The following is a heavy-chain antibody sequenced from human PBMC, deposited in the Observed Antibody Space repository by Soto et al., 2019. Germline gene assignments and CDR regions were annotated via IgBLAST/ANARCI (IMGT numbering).Heavy chain of an antibody. J-gene: IGHJ4*02. CDR3: ARGVYDILTGPEYIDY. CDR1: GGSISSYY. D-gene: IGHD3-9*01. Sequence: SETLSLTCTVSGGSISSYYWSWIRQPPGKGLEWIGYIYYSGSTNYNPSLKSRVTISVDTSKNQFSLKLSSVTAADTAVYYCARGVYDILTGPEYIDYWGQGTLVTVSS. CDR2: IYYSGST. V-gene: IGHV4-59*08.